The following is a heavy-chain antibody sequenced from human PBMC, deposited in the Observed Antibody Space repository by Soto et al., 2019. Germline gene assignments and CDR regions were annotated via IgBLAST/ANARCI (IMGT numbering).Heavy chain of an antibody. Sequence: PSETLSLTCAVSGGSISSGGYSWSWIRQPPGKGLEWIGYIYHSGSTHYNPSLKSRVTISVDRSKNQFSLKLSSVTAADTAVYYCARVKIGWGDAFDYWGQGTLVTVSS. CDR2: IYHSGST. V-gene: IGHV4-30-2*01. CDR1: GGSISSGGYS. J-gene: IGHJ4*02. D-gene: IGHD1-26*01. CDR3: ARVKIGWGDAFDY.